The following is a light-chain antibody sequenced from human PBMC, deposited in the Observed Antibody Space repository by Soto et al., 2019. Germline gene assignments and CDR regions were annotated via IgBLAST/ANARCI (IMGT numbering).Light chain of an antibody. CDR1: QDISNY. CDR3: QQYDNLPLT. CDR2: DAS. V-gene: IGKV1-33*01. Sequence: DIQMTQSPSSLSASVGDRVTITCQASQDISNYLNWYQQKPGKAPKLLIYDASNLETGVPSRFSGRGSGTDFTFTISSLQPEDIATYYCQQYDNLPLTFGPGTKVDI. J-gene: IGKJ3*01.